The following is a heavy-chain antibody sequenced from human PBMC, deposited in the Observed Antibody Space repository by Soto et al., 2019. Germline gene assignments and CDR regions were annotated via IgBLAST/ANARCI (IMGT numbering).Heavy chain of an antibody. Sequence: ASVKVSCKASGYTFTSYGISWVRQAPGQGLEWMGWISAYNGNTNYAQKLRGRVTMTTDTSTSTAYMELRSLRSDDTAVYYCARGLVVVVAAGRAFDIWGQGTMVAVSS. CDR2: ISAYNGNT. D-gene: IGHD2-15*01. CDR1: GYTFTSYG. V-gene: IGHV1-18*01. CDR3: ARGLVVVVAAGRAFDI. J-gene: IGHJ3*02.